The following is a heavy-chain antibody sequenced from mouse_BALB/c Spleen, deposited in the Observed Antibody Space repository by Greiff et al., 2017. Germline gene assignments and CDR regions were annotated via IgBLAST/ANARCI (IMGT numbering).Heavy chain of an antibody. Sequence: EVHLVESGGGLVKPGGSLKLSCAASGFTFSDYYMYWVRQTPEKRLEWVATISDGGSYTYYPDSVKGRFTISRDNAKNNLYLQMSSLKSEDTAMYYCARERGYHDGYYYAMDYWGQGTSVTVSS. D-gene: IGHD1-2*01. CDR2: ISDGGSYT. CDR3: ARERGYHDGYYYAMDY. J-gene: IGHJ4*01. V-gene: IGHV5-4*02. CDR1: GFTFSDYY.